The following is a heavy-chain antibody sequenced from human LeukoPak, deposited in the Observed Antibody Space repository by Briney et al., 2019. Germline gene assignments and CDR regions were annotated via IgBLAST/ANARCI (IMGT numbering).Heavy chain of an antibody. CDR1: GFTLSSYS. J-gene: IGHJ4*02. D-gene: IGHD4-17*01. CDR2: ISSSSSYI. CDR3: ASYDGDPQTH. V-gene: IGHV3-21*01. Sequence: GGSLRLSCAASGFTLSSYSMNWVRQAPGKGLEWVSSISSSSSYIYYADSVKGRFTISRDNAKNSLYLQMNSLRAEDTAVYYCASYDGDPQTHWGQGTLVTVSS.